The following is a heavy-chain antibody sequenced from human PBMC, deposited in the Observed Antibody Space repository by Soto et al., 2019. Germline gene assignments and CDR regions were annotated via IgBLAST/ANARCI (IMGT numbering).Heavy chain of an antibody. Sequence: SETLSLTCTVSGGSIISSSYYWVWIRQPPGKGLEWIGSIYYSGSTYYNPSLKSRVTISVDTSKNQFSLKLSSVTAADTAVYYCARKKYYFDYWGQGTLVTVSS. CDR3: ARKKYYFDY. J-gene: IGHJ4*02. CDR1: GGSIISSSYY. V-gene: IGHV4-39*01. CDR2: IYYSGST.